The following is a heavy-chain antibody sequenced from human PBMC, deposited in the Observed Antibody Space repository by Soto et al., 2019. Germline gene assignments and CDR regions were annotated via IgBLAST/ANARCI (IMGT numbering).Heavy chain of an antibody. D-gene: IGHD2-2*01. J-gene: IGHJ3*02. CDR2: ISRSSSPI. CDR1: GFTFSSYR. CDR3: AREGTGGSDPWGYCSSTSCYGAFDI. Sequence: EVQLVESGGGLVQPGGSLRLSCAASGFTFSSYRMNWVRQATGKGLEWVSYISRSSSPIYYADSVKGRFTISRDNAKNSLDLQMNSLRSEDTAVYYCAREGTGGSDPWGYCSSTSCYGAFDIWGQGTMVTVSS. V-gene: IGHV3-48*01.